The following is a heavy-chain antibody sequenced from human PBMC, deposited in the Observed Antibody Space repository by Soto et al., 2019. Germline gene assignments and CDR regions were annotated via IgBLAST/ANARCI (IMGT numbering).Heavy chain of an antibody. Sequence: ASVKVSCKASGDTFTGYYMHWVRQAPGQGLEWMGWINPNSGGTNYAQKFQGWVTMTRDTSISTAYMELSRLRSDDTAVYYCARDRSDYYDSSFFPGWLPEKRGILYYWGQGTLVTVSS. CDR3: ARDRSDYYDSSFFPGWLPEKRGILYY. CDR1: GDTFTGYY. J-gene: IGHJ4*02. V-gene: IGHV1-2*04. D-gene: IGHD3-22*01. CDR2: INPNSGGT.